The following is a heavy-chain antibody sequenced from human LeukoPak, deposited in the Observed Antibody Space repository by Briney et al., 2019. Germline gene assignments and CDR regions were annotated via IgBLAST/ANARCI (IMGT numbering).Heavy chain of an antibody. CDR3: AAYYSSGWYSFDY. J-gene: IGHJ4*02. V-gene: IGHV1-2*02. CDR2: INPNSGGT. D-gene: IGHD6-19*01. Sequence: ASVKVSCKASGYTFTSYYMHWVRQAPGQGLEWMGWINPNSGGTNYAQKFQGRVTMTRDTSISTAYMELSRLRSDDTAVYYCAAYYSSGWYSFDYWGQGTLVTVSS. CDR1: GYTFTSYY.